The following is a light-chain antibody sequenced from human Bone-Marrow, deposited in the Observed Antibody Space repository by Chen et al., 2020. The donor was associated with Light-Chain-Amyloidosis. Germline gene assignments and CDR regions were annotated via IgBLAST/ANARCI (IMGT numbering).Light chain of an antibody. J-gene: IGLJ3*02. CDR3: QSYQGSSQGV. Sequence: NFMLTQPHSVSESPGKTVIISCIRSSGSIATNCVQWYQQRPGSSPTTVIYEDDQRPSGVSDRFSGSIDRSSNTASLTISGLKTEYEADYYCQSYQGSSQGVFGGGTKLTVL. CDR2: EDD. V-gene: IGLV6-57*01. CDR1: SGSIATNC.